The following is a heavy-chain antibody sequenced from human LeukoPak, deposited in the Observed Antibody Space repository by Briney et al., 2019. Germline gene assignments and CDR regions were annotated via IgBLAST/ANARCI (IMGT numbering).Heavy chain of an antibody. Sequence: GGSLRLSCAASGFTFSDHYMSWIRQAPGKGLEWVAVISSGGTTTYYADSVKGRFIISRDNSKNTLYLQMNSLRIEDTAVYYCAKEGQTPYSSKFSFDYWGQGTLVTVSS. CDR2: ISSGGTTT. CDR3: AKEGQTPYSSKFSFDY. CDR1: GFTFSDHY. V-gene: IGHV3-30*18. J-gene: IGHJ4*02. D-gene: IGHD6-13*01.